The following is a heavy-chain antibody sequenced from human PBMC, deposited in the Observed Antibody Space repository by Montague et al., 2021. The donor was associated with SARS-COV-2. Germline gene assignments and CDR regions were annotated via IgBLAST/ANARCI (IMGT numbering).Heavy chain of an antibody. CDR1: GFSLSTSGMC. CDR2: XXWXDDK. J-gene: IGHJ3*02. Sequence: PALVKPTQTLTLTCTFSGFSLSTSGMCVSWIRQPPGKALEWLARXXWXDDKYYSTSLKTRLTISKDTSKNQVVLTMTNMDPVDTATYYCARILATVNAFDIWGQGTMVTVSS. V-gene: IGHV2-70*11. D-gene: IGHD4-17*01. CDR3: ARILATVNAFDI.